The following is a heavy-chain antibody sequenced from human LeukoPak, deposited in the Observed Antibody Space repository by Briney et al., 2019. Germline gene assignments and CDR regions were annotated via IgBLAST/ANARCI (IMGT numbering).Heavy chain of an antibody. CDR3: ARDLWQQMVQGYDY. Sequence: GGSLRLSCAASGFTFTTYGMHWVRQAPGKGLEWVAVIWNDGSYKHYADSVKGRFTISRDDSKNTIYLQMNSLRAEDTAVYYCARDLWQQMVQGYDYWGQGTLVTVSS. V-gene: IGHV3-33*01. J-gene: IGHJ4*02. CDR2: IWNDGSYK. CDR1: GFTFTTYG. D-gene: IGHD6-13*01.